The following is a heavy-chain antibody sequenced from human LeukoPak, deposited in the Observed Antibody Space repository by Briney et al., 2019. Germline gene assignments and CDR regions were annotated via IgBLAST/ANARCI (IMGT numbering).Heavy chain of an antibody. CDR3: ARESSGLVPAGSDAFDI. Sequence: GGSLRLSCAASGFTFSSYGMHWVRQAPGKGLEWVAVISYDGSNKYYADSVKGRFTISRDNSKNTLYLQMNSLRAEDTAVYYCARESSGLVPAGSDAFDIWGQGTMVTVSS. CDR2: ISYDGSNK. CDR1: GFTFSSYG. J-gene: IGHJ3*02. V-gene: IGHV3-30*03. D-gene: IGHD6-19*01.